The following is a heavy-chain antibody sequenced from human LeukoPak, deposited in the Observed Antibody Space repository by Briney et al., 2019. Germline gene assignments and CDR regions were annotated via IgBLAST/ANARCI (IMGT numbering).Heavy chain of an antibody. D-gene: IGHD6-13*01. CDR2: TYYRSKWYN. Sequence: SQTLSLTCAISGDSVFSNSAAWNWIRQSPSRGLEWLGRTYYRSKWYNDYAVSVKSRITINPDTSKNQFSLQLNSVTPEDTAVYYCARGKQLVRSGDSYYFDYWGQGTLVTVSS. V-gene: IGHV6-1*01. CDR1: GDSVFSNSAA. J-gene: IGHJ4*02. CDR3: ARGKQLVRSGDSYYFDY.